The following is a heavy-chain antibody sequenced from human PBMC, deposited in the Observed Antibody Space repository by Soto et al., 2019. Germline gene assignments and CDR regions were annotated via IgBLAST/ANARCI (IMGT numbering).Heavy chain of an antibody. D-gene: IGHD1-26*01. V-gene: IGHV1-18*04. CDR3: ARAYSGSPGY. CDR1: GYTFTNYY. Sequence: ASVKVSCKASGYTFTNYYMHWVRQAPGQGLEWMGWINTDKGKTNYAQKFQGRVTMTTDTSTSTAYMELRSLRSEDTAVYYCARAYSGSPGYWGQGTLVTVSS. J-gene: IGHJ4*02. CDR2: INTDKGKT.